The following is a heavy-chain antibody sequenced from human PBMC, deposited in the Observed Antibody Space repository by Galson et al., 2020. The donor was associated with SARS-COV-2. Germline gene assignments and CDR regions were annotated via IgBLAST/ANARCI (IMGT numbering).Heavy chain of an antibody. CDR3: ARVALWFGELSSSWFDP. Sequence: ASVNVSCKASGYTFTSYGISWVRQAPGQGLEWMGWISAYNGHPNYAPKLQGRVTMTTDTSTSTAYRELRSLRSDDTAVYYCARVALWFGELSSSWFDPWGQGTLVTVSS. CDR2: ISAYNGHP. J-gene: IGHJ5*02. V-gene: IGHV1-18*01. CDR1: GYTFTSYG. D-gene: IGHD3-10*01.